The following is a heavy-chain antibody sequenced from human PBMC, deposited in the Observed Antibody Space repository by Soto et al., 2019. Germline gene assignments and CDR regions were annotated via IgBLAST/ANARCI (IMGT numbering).Heavy chain of an antibody. Sequence: GASVKVSCKASGYTFTNYYMHWVRQAAGQGFEWMGRISPKSGGTNYEQKFQGRVSMTWDTSLKTDYMELSSLISEDTAVYYCARPPGYISDWHYFDLWGQGTRVTVSS. J-gene: IGHJ4*02. CDR3: ARPPGYISDWHYFDL. D-gene: IGHD2-21*02. CDR2: ISPKSGGT. V-gene: IGHV1-2*02. CDR1: GYTFTNYY.